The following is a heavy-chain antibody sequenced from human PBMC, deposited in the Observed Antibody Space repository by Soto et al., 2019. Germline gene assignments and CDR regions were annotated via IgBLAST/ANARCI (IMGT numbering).Heavy chain of an antibody. CDR2: ISAHNGNT. D-gene: IGHD1-1*01. Sequence: QVHLVQSGAEVKKPGASVKCSCKVSVYGFTTYVITWVRQAPGQGLEWMAWISAHNGNTNYAQKLQGRVTVTRDTSTSTAYMELRSLRSDDTAVYYCARWRYGDYWGQGALVTVSS. CDR1: VYGFTTYV. J-gene: IGHJ4*02. CDR3: ARWRYGDY. V-gene: IGHV1-18*01.